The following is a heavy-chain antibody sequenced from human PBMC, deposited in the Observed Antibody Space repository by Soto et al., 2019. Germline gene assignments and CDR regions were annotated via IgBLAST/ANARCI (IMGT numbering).Heavy chain of an antibody. V-gene: IGHV3-48*02. J-gene: IGHJ1*01. CDR3: ARDSGLRWYFQH. Sequence: GGSLRRSCTASGFTFSSSSMNWVRQAPGKGLEWVSYISSSSTIYYADSVKGRFTISRDNAKNSLYLQMNSLRDEDTAVYYCARDSGLRWYFQHWGQGTLVT. D-gene: IGHD4-17*01. CDR2: ISSSSTI. CDR1: GFTFSSSS.